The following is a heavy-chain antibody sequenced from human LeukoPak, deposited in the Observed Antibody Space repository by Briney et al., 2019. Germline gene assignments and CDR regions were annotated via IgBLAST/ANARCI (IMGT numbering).Heavy chain of an antibody. V-gene: IGHV3-72*01. Sequence: GGSLRLSCTPSGFTFSDYYIDWVRQAPGKGLEWLGRARNRAQSYTTEHAASVKGRFTISRDDSKNSVYLQMNSLQTEDTAVYFCARTSSSSNCFYFDFWGQGALVTVSS. CDR1: GFTFSDYY. D-gene: IGHD2-2*01. CDR2: ARNRAQSYTT. J-gene: IGHJ4*02. CDR3: ARTSSSSNCFYFDF.